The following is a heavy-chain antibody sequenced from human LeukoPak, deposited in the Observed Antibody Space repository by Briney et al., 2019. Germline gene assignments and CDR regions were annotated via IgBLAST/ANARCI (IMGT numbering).Heavy chain of an antibody. J-gene: IGHJ4*02. CDR2: IGGRSDSI. CDR1: GFALSDYY. D-gene: IGHD3-22*01. CDR3: ARGSRSYYDYSGPSEF. Sequence: GGSLRLSCVGSGFALSDYYLTWIGQAPGKGVEWLSYIGGRSDSIYYADSVEGRFTISSDNAKNSLSLEMSGLRADDTAVYYCARGSRSYYDYSGPSEFWGQGTPVIVSS. V-gene: IGHV3-11*04.